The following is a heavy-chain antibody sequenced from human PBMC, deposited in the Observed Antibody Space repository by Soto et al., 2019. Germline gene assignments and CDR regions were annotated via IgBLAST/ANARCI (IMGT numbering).Heavy chain of an antibody. CDR3: ARDPLYYYDSSGYAIDY. CDR1: GFTFSSYW. Sequence: AGGSLRLSCAASGFTFSSYWMHWVRQAPGKGLVWVSRINSDGSSTSYADSVKGRFTISRDNAKNTLYLQMNSLRAEDTAVYYCARDPLYYYDSSGYAIDYWGQGTLVTVSS. J-gene: IGHJ4*02. D-gene: IGHD3-22*01. V-gene: IGHV3-74*01. CDR2: INSDGSST.